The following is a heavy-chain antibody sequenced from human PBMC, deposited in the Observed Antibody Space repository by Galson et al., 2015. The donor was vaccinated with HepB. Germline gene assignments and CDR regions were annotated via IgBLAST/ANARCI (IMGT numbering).Heavy chain of an antibody. CDR2: ISSSSSYT. CDR1: GFTFSDYY. Sequence: SLRLSCAASGFTFSDYYMSWIRQAPGKGLEWVSYISSSSSYTNCADSVKGRFTISRDNAKNSLYLQMNSLRAEDTAVHYSARRGRPYGGNSRAPTNWYFDLWGRGTLVTVSS. CDR3: ARRGRPYGGNSRAPTNWYFDL. J-gene: IGHJ2*01. V-gene: IGHV3-11*06. D-gene: IGHD4-23*01.